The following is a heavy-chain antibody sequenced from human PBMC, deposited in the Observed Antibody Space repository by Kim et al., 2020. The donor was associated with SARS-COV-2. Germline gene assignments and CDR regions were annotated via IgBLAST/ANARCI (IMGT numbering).Heavy chain of an antibody. CDR3: ARVDSSGWYGHYYYGMDV. D-gene: IGHD6-19*01. CDR1: GGSISSSKW. V-gene: IGHV4-4*02. J-gene: IGHJ6*02. Sequence: SETLSLTCPVSGGSISSSKWWSWVRQPPGKGLEWIGEIYHSGSTNYNPSLKSRVTISVDKSKNQFSLKLSSVTAADTAVYYCARVDSSGWYGHYYYGMDVWGQGTTVTVSS. CDR2: IYHSGST.